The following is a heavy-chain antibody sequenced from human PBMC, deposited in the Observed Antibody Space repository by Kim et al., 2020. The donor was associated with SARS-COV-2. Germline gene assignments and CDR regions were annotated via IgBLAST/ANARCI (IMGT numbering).Heavy chain of an antibody. J-gene: IGHJ3*02. CDR3: ARCLDDDLDAFDI. D-gene: IGHD1-1*01. CDR1: GGSISSYY. Sequence: SETLSLTCTVSGGSISSYYWSWIRQPPGKGLEWIGYIYYSGSTNYNPSLKSRVTISVDTSKNQFSLKLSSVTAADTAVYYCARCLDDDLDAFDIWGQGTMVTVSS. CDR2: IYYSGST. V-gene: IGHV4-59*01.